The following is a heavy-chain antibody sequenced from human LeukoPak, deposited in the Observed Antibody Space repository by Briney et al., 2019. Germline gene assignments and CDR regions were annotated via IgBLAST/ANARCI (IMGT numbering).Heavy chain of an antibody. CDR2: ISGSGGST. V-gene: IGHV3-23*01. J-gene: IGHJ4*02. CDR1: GFTFSSYA. D-gene: IGHD3-10*01. CDR3: ARDSPYGSGTYLAD. Sequence: GGSLRLSCAASGFTFSSYAMSWVRQAPGKGLEWVSAISGSGGSTYYADSVKGRFTISRDNSKNSLYLQMNSLRAEDTAVYYCARDSPYGSGTYLADWGQGTLVTVSS.